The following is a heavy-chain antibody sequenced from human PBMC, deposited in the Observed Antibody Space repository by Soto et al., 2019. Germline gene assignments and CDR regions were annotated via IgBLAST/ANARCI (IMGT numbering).Heavy chain of an antibody. V-gene: IGHV3-30*03. CDR1: GFTFSSGG. J-gene: IGHJ6*02. CDR2: ISYDGSKE. CDR3: ARVEGLAMAVSGMDV. D-gene: IGHD6-19*01. Sequence: QVQLVESGGGVVQPGRSLRLSWAASGFTFSSGGMHWVRQAPGKGLEWVAVISYDGSKECYADSAKGRFTISRDNPKNTLHLQRNSLRAADTAVYYCARVEGLAMAVSGMDVWCQGTTVSVSS.